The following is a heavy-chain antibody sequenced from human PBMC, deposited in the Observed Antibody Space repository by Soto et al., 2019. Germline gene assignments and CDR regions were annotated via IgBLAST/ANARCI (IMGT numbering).Heavy chain of an antibody. J-gene: IGHJ3*02. Sequence: GGSLRLSCAASGFTFSSYSMNWIRQAPGKGLEWVSSISRSASNTYYADSVKGRFTISRDNAKNSMYLQMNSLRAEDTAVYYCARDQVTGFDAFDIWGQGTMVTVSS. D-gene: IGHD2-21*02. CDR3: ARDQVTGFDAFDI. V-gene: IGHV3-21*01. CDR1: GFTFSSYS. CDR2: ISRSASNT.